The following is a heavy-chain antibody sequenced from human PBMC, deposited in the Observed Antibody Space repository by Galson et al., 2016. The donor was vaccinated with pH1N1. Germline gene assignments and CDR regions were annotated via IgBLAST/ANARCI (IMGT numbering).Heavy chain of an antibody. Sequence: SLRLSCAASGFSFSDYWISWVRQAPGKGLEWVANIKQDGSEIYYVDSVKGRCTISRDNAKNSLYLQMNSLRVEDTAVYYCARMIGGSYYVEYWGQGTLVTVSS. J-gene: IGHJ4*02. CDR2: IKQDGSEI. D-gene: IGHD1-26*01. CDR3: ARMIGGSYYVEY. V-gene: IGHV3-7*01. CDR1: GFSFSDYW.